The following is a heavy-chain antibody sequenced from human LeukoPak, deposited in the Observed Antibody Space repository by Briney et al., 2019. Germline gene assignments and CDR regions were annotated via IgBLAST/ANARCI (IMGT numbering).Heavy chain of an antibody. CDR1: GSTFSRYS. J-gene: IGHJ3*02. V-gene: IGHV3-48*01. CDR3: WRDQEALCEGACYCAIDI. CDR2: ISGSSANI. D-gene: IGHD2-21*01. Sequence: GGSLRLSCEGSGSTFSRYSMNWVRQTPGKGLEWVSYISGSSANIHYADSVKGRFTSSRDNAKNSLFLEMNNLRAEDTGVYYCWRDQEALCEGACYCAIDIWGQGTLVTVAS.